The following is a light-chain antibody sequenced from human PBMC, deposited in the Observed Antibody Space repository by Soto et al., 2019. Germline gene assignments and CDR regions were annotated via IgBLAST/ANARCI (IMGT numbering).Light chain of an antibody. CDR1: DDISNN. CDR2: DAS. Sequence: EIVLTQSPATLSLSPGDIATLSFRASDDISNNLAWYQQRPGQAPRLLIYDASNSATGIPGRFSGSGSGTESPPTISILAPEYLADYCCQQRSWSPPAFGQGTRLEI. CDR3: QQRSWSPPA. V-gene: IGKV3-11*01. J-gene: IGKJ5*01.